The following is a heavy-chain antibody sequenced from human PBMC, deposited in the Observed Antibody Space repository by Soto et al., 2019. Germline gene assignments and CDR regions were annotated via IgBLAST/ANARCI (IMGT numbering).Heavy chain of an antibody. CDR2: INAGNGNT. J-gene: IGHJ6*02. Sequence: EASVKVSCKASGYTFTSYDMHWVRQAPGQRLEWMGWINAGNGNTKYSQKFQGRVTITRDTSASTAYMELSSLRSEDTAVYYCARVPHYDILTGYMVDGYYYYYYGMDVWGQGTTVTVSS. CDR1: GYTFTSYD. D-gene: IGHD3-9*01. V-gene: IGHV1-3*01. CDR3: ARVPHYDILTGYMVDGYYYYYYGMDV.